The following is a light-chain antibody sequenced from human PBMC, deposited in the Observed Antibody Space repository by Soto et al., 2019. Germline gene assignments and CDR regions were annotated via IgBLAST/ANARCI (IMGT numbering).Light chain of an antibody. CDR2: GND. V-gene: IGLV1-51*02. J-gene: IGLJ1*01. Sequence: QSVLTQPPSVSAAPGQKVTISCSGSSSNIGNNYVSWYQHLPGTAPKLLIYGNDERPSGIPDRFSASKSGTSATLGITGLQTGDEADYYCGARDSSPSAGVFGTGTKVTFL. CDR1: SSNIGNNY. CDR3: GARDSSPSAGV.